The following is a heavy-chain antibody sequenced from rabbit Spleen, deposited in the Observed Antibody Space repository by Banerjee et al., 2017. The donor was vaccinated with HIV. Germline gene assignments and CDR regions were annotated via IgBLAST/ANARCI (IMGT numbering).Heavy chain of an antibody. D-gene: IGHD2-1*01. CDR1: GFSFSSSHY. V-gene: IGHV1S40*01. CDR3: ARDLITAVGWNFNL. Sequence: QSLEESGGGLVQPEGSLTLTCKASGFSFSSSHYMCWVHQAPGKGLEWIACINMFTGKSVYASWAKGRFIMSRPSSTTVTLQMTSLTVADTATYFCARDLITAVGWNFNLWGPGTLVTVS. CDR2: INMFTGKS. J-gene: IGHJ4*01.